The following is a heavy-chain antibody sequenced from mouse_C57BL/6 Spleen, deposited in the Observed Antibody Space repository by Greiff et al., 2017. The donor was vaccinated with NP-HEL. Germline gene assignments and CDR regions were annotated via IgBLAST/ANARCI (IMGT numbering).Heavy chain of an antibody. J-gene: IGHJ4*01. V-gene: IGHV3-6*01. CDR2: ISYDGSN. CDR3: ATFPRYYAMDY. Sequence: VQLKESGPGLVKPSQSLSLTCSVTGYSITSGYYWNWIRQFPGNKLEWMGYISYDGSNNYNPSLKNRISITRDTSKNQFFLKLNSVTTEDTATYYCATFPRYYAMDYWGQGTSVTVSS. CDR1: GYSITSGYY.